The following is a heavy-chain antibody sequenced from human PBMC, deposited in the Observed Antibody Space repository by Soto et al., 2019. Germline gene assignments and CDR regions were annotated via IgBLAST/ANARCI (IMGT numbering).Heavy chain of an antibody. CDR1: GFTFSSYG. J-gene: IGHJ4*02. CDR3: ARDRHSSSSGYFEY. Sequence: GGSLRLSCAASGFTFSSYGMHWVRQAPGKGLEWVAVIWYDGNDKYYADFVKGRFTISRDNAKNTVSLQMNSLRAEDTAVYYCARDRHSSSSGYFEYWGQGTLVTVSS. D-gene: IGHD6-6*01. CDR2: IWYDGNDK. V-gene: IGHV3-33*01.